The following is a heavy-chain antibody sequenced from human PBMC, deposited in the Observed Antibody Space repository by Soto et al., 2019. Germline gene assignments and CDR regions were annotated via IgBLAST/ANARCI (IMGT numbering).Heavy chain of an antibody. J-gene: IGHJ4*02. V-gene: IGHV4-30-4*01. CDR1: GGSISSGDYY. CDR2: IYHGGIT. Sequence: SETLSLTCTVSGGSISSGDYYWSWIRQPPGKGLEWIGYIYHGGITNYNPSLKSRLNISSDTSKNQFSLRLGSVSAADTAIYYCARQYGGYEYYFDNWGQGTLVTVSS. D-gene: IGHD5-12*01. CDR3: ARQYGGYEYYFDN.